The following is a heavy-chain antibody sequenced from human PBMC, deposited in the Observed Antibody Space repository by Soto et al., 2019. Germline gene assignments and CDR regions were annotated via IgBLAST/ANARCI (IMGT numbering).Heavy chain of an antibody. V-gene: IGHV3-7*01. CDR1: GFTFSSYW. CDR2: IKQDGSEK. CDR3: AREPRGYSYGLGLYDY. Sequence: GGSLRLSCAASGFTFSSYWMNWVRQAPGKGLEWVANIKQDGSEKYYVDSVKGRFTISRDNAKNSLYLQMNSLRAEDTAVYYCAREPRGYSYGLGLYDYWGQGTLVTVSS. D-gene: IGHD5-18*01. J-gene: IGHJ4*02.